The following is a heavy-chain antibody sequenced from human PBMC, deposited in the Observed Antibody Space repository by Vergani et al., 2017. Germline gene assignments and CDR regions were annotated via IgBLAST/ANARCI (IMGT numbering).Heavy chain of an antibody. Sequence: EVQLVESGGGLVQPGGSLRLSCAASGFTFSSYAMSWVRQAPGKGLEWVSAISGSGGSTYYADSVKGRFTISRDNSKNTLYLQMNSLRAEDTAVYYCANXCSSTSCYGDAFDIWGQGTMVTVSS. V-gene: IGHV3-23*04. CDR2: ISGSGGST. D-gene: IGHD2-2*01. J-gene: IGHJ3*02. CDR1: GFTFSSYA. CDR3: ANXCSSTSCYGDAFDI.